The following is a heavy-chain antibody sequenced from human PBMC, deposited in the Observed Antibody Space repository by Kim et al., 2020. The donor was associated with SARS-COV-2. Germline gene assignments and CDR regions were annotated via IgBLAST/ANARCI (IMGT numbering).Heavy chain of an antibody. CDR3: ARGPWPAKNFDY. Sequence: GGSLRLSCAASGFTFSDYYMSWIRQAPGKGLEWVSYISSSSSYTNYADSVKGRFTISRDNAKNSLYLQMNSLRAEDTAVYYCARGPWPAKNFDYWGQGTLVTVSS. V-gene: IGHV3-11*05. J-gene: IGHJ4*02. CDR1: GFTFSDYY. CDR2: ISSSSSYT.